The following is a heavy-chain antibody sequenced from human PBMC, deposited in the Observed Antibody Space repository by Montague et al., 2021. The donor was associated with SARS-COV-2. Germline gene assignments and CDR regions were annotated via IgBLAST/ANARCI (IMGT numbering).Heavy chain of an antibody. CDR2: MHYSGAT. J-gene: IGHJ5*02. V-gene: IGHV4-39*07. CDR3: ARDSKGGRQLGNWFDP. D-gene: IGHD6-13*01. CDR1: GGSLETSGYY. Sequence: SETLSLTCSVSGGSLETSGYYWGWVRQPPGKGLEWIVGMHYSGATFYNPSLKSRVTMSLDTSKNHFSLNLTSVTAADTAVYFCARDSKGGRQLGNWFDPWGQGTLVTVSS.